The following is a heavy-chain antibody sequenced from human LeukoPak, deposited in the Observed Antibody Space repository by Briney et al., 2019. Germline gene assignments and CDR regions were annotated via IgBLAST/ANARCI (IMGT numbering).Heavy chain of an antibody. V-gene: IGHV4-39*02. D-gene: IGHD3-3*01. J-gene: IGHJ3*02. CDR1: GGSISSSSYY. CDR3: AREIVGPASYDFWSGYPDAFDI. Sequence: PSETLSLTCTVSGGSISSSSYYWGWIRQPPGKGLESIGSIYYSGSTYYNPSLKSRVTISVDTSKNQFSLKLSSVTAADTAVYYCAREIVGPASYDFWSGYPDAFDIWGQGTMVTVSS. CDR2: IYYSGST.